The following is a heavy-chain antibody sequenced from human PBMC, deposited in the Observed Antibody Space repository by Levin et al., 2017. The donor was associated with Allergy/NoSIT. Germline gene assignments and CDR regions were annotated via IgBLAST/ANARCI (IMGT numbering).Heavy chain of an antibody. CDR3: ARDLEGFSGYKPYYYMDV. Sequence: HSQTLSLTCSVSGDSISRGFYYWSWIRQPAGEGLEWIGRIYVTGSTTYSPSLKSRVTISLDRSKDQVSLKINSVTAADTAVYYCARDLEGFSGYKPYYYMDVWGKGTTVTVSS. CDR2: IYVTGST. J-gene: IGHJ6*03. V-gene: IGHV4-61*02. CDR1: GDSISRGFYY. D-gene: IGHD5-12*01.